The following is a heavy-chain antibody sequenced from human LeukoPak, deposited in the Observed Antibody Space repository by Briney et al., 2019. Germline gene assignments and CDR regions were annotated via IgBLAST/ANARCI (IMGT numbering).Heavy chain of an antibody. J-gene: IGHJ4*02. CDR3: AKDPPHSSGPNSPCFEF. CDR2: ISTHNENT. Sequence: ASVKVSCKASGYTLSTYGISWVRQAPGQGLEWMGWISTHNENTEYAQKFQGSVTMTTDTSTSTAYMELRSLRSDDTAVYYCAKDPPHSSGPNSPCFEFWGQGTLVTVSS. V-gene: IGHV1-18*01. D-gene: IGHD6-19*01. CDR1: GYTLSTYG.